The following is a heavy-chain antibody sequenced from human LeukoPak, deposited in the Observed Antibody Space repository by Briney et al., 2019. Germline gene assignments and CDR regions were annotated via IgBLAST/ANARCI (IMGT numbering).Heavy chain of an antibody. J-gene: IGHJ5*02. CDR2: ISSSGSTI. D-gene: IGHD3-22*01. CDR3: ARAPYYYDSSGYYQSWYWFDP. Sequence: KPGGSLRLSCEASGFTFSDYYMSWIRQAPGKGLEWVSYISSSGSTIYYADSVKGRFTISRDNAKNSLYLQMNSLRAEDTAVYYCARAPYYYDSSGYYQSWYWFDPWGQGTLVTVSS. CDR1: GFTFSDYY. V-gene: IGHV3-11*04.